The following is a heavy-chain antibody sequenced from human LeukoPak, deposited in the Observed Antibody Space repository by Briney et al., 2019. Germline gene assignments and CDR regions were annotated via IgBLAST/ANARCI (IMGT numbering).Heavy chain of an antibody. CDR1: GGSFSGYY. CDR3: ARGRRGYYGPGSLSTVPRYFDY. CDR2: INHSGST. D-gene: IGHD3-10*01. V-gene: IGHV4-34*01. J-gene: IGHJ4*02. Sequence: SETLSLTCAVYGGSFSGYYWSWIRQPPGKGLEWIGEINHSGSTNYNPSLKSRVTISVDTSKNQFSLKLSSVTAADTAVYYCARGRRGYYGPGSLSTVPRYFDYWGQGTLVTVSS.